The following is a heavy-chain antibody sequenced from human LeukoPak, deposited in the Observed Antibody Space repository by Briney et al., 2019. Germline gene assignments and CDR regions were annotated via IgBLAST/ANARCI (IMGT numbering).Heavy chain of an antibody. D-gene: IGHD3-22*01. Sequence: ASEKVSCKASGYTFTGYYMHWVRQAPGQGLEWMGWINPNSGGTNYAQKFQGRVTMTRDTSISTAYMELSRLRSDDTAVYYCASLGYDSSGYFVGWFDPWGQGTLVTVSS. CDR3: ASLGYDSSGYFVGWFDP. J-gene: IGHJ5*02. V-gene: IGHV1-2*02. CDR1: GYTFTGYY. CDR2: INPNSGGT.